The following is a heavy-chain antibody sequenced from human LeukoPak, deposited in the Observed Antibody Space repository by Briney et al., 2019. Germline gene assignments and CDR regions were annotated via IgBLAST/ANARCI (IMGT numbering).Heavy chain of an antibody. J-gene: IGHJ6*02. Sequence: GGSLRLSCAVSGSSFNDYAMHWVRQAPGKGLEWVSGINWNSGSIGYADSVKGRFTISRDNAKNSLYLQMKSLRTEDTALYYCAKDRLELRDYFYGMDVWGQGTTVTVSS. CDR3: AKDRLELRDYFYGMDV. CDR1: GSSFNDYA. V-gene: IGHV3-9*01. D-gene: IGHD1-7*01. CDR2: INWNSGSI.